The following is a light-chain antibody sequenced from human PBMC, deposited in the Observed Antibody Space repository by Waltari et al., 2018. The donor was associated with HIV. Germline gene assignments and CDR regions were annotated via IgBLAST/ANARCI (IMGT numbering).Light chain of an antibody. CDR2: QDN. Sequence: SYELTQPPSVSVSSGQTASITCSGDTLGSNYVSWYQPRPGQSPVLVIYQDNKRPSDIPERFSGSNSGNAATLTISGTQAMDEADYYCQTWHRSTAVFGGGTKLSVL. J-gene: IGLJ2*01. CDR1: TLGSNY. V-gene: IGLV3-1*01. CDR3: QTWHRSTAV.